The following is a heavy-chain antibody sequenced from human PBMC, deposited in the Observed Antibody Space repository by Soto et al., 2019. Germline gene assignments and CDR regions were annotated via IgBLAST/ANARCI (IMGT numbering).Heavy chain of an antibody. D-gene: IGHD4-4*01. V-gene: IGHV1-2*02. CDR2: INPNSGAT. CDR3: ARSRLTDYSIDY. J-gene: IGHJ4*02. CDR1: GYTFTGYY. Sequence: GASVKVSCKPSGYTFTGYYIHWVRQAPGQGLEWMGWINPNSGATNHALKFQGRVTMTRDTSISAAYMELNSLTSDDTAVYYCARSRLTDYSIDYWGQGTLVTVSS.